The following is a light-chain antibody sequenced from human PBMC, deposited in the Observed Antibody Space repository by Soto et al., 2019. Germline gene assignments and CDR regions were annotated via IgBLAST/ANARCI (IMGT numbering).Light chain of an antibody. CDR3: QQRSNWPPLTT. CDR2: DAS. J-gene: IGKJ4*01. Sequence: EIELTQSPATLSLSPGERATLSCRASQSVSTYLAWYQQKPGQAPRLLIYDASNRATGIPARFSGSGSGTDFTLTISSLEPEDFAVYYCQQRSNWPPLTTFGGGTKVEIK. CDR1: QSVSTY. V-gene: IGKV3-11*01.